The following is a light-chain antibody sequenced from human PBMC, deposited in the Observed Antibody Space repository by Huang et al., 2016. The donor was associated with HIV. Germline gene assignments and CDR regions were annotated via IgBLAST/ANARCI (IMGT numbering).Light chain of an antibody. CDR2: LAS. J-gene: IGKJ1*01. CDR3: MQSLQTPRA. Sequence: DIVMTQSPLFLSVSPGEPASISCTSSQSLLHSRTFNYLDRYRQKPGQSPHLLIYLASKQASGVPVRFSGSGSGTNFTLRISAVEPEDAATYYCMQSLQTPRAFGQGTRVEVK. CDR1: QSLLHSRTFNY. V-gene: IGKV2-28*01.